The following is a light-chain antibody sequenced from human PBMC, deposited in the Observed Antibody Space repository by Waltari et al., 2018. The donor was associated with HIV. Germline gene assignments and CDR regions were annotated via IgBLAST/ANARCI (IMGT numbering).Light chain of an antibody. J-gene: IGLJ1*01. V-gene: IGLV1-47*01. CDR1: SSNIGGNF. Sequence: QSVLTQPPSASGTPRQRVPISCSGSSSNIGGNFVYCYQQLPGTAPKLLIYRDNQRPSGVPDRFSGAKSGTSASLAINGLRSEDEADYYCAAWDDSLSGLYVFGTGTKVTVL. CDR3: AAWDDSLSGLYV. CDR2: RDN.